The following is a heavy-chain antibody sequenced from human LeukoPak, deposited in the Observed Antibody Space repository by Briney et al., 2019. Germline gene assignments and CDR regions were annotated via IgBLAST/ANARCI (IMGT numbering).Heavy chain of an antibody. J-gene: IGHJ4*02. CDR3: ASGDYYDSSDFDY. Sequence: SVKVSCKASGGTFSSYAISWVRQAPGQGLEWMGRVIPIFGTANYAQKFQGRVTITTDESTSTAYMELSSLRSEDTAVYYCASGDYYDSSDFDYWGQGALVTVSP. CDR2: VIPIFGTA. V-gene: IGHV1-69*05. D-gene: IGHD3-22*01. CDR1: GGTFSSYA.